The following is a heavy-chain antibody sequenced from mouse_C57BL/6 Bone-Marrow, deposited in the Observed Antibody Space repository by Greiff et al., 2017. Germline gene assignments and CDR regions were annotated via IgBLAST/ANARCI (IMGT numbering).Heavy chain of an antibody. D-gene: IGHD2-5*01. CDR2: IDPSDSYT. CDR1: GYTFTSYW. Sequence: QVQLQQPGAELVMPGASVKLSCKASGYTFTSYWMHWVKQRPGQGLEWIGEIDPSDSYTNYNQKFKGKSTLTVDKSSSTAYMQLSSLTSDDSAVYYCARFPYSNYGRWLAYWGQGTLVTVSA. CDR3: ARFPYSNYGRWLAY. J-gene: IGHJ3*01. V-gene: IGHV1-69*01.